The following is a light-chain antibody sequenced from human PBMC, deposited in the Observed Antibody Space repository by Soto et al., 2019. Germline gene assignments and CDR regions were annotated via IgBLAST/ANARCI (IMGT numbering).Light chain of an antibody. J-gene: IGKJ3*01. CDR3: HQYGRSPGLFT. Sequence: EIVLTQSPGTLSLSPGERATLSCRASQSVTSNYLAWYQQQPGQAPRLLIYGASNRATGIPDRFSGSGSGTDFTLTISRLEPEDFAVYYCHQYGRSPGLFTFGPGTKVDIK. CDR2: GAS. CDR1: QSVTSNY. V-gene: IGKV3-20*01.